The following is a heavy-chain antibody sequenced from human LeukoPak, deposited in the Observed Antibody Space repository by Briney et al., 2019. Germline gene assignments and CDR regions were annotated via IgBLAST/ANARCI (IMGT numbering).Heavy chain of an antibody. Sequence: GGSLRLSCAASGFTFSTYGMNWVRQAPGKGLEWVSGIAGNGGTTYYADSVKGRFTVSRDNSKNTVYVQMNSLRSEDTAVYYCARDVMVRGVENWFDPWGQGTLVTVSS. CDR3: ARDVMVRGVENWFDP. CDR2: IAGNGGTT. CDR1: GFTFSTYG. D-gene: IGHD3-10*01. V-gene: IGHV3-23*01. J-gene: IGHJ5*02.